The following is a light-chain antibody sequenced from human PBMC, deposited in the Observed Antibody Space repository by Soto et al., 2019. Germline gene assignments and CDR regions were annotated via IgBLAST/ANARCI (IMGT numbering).Light chain of an antibody. J-gene: IGLJ1*01. V-gene: IGLV2-14*03. CDR2: NVY. Sequence: PGQSITISCTGTSSDVGAYNFVSWHQQHPGKAPKLMIYNVYDRPSGISYRFSGSKSGNTASLTISGLQGEDEADYYCSAYTVSRTYVFGTGTKVTVL. CDR1: SSDVGAYNF. CDR3: SAYTVSRTYV.